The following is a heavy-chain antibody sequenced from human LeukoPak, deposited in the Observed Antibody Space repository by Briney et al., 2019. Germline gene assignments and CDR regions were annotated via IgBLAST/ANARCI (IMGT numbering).Heavy chain of an antibody. V-gene: IGHV1-69*01. D-gene: IGHD2-15*01. CDR3: ARDRGGGRYCSGGSCSSPEGWFDP. Sequence: SVKVSCKASGGTFSSYAISWVRPAPGQGLEWMGGIIPIFGTANYAQKFQGRVTITADESTSTAYMELSSLRSEDTAVYYCARDRGGGRYCSGGSCSSPEGWFDPWGQGTLVTVSS. J-gene: IGHJ5*02. CDR1: GGTFSSYA. CDR2: IIPIFGTA.